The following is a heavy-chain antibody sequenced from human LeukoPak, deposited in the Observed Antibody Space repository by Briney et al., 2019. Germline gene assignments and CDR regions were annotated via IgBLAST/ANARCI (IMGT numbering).Heavy chain of an antibody. CDR1: GYTFTGYY. CDR2: INPSGGST. Sequence: ASVKVSCKASGYTFTGYYMHWVRQAPGQGLEWMGWINPSGGSTSYAQKFQGRVTMTRDTSTSTVYMELSSLRSEDTAVYYCARGPRRGRFLEWLFGPFDPWGQGTLVTVSS. CDR3: ARGPRRGRFLEWLFGPFDP. J-gene: IGHJ5*02. V-gene: IGHV1-46*01. D-gene: IGHD3-3*01.